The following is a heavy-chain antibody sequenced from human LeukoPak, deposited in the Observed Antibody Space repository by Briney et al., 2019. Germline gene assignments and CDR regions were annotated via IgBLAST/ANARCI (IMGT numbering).Heavy chain of an antibody. D-gene: IGHD1-14*01. CDR2: NGGSGGSK. CDR1: GFTFSSYA. J-gene: IGHJ6*03. Sequence: PGGSLRLSCATSGFTFSSYAMSWVRQTPGKGLEWVSNGGSGGSKYYADSVKGRFTISRDNSKSTVYLQMNSLTAEDTAVHYCAKNRGRYYHSYYMDVWGKGTTVIVSS. V-gene: IGHV3-23*01. CDR3: AKNRGRYYHSYYMDV.